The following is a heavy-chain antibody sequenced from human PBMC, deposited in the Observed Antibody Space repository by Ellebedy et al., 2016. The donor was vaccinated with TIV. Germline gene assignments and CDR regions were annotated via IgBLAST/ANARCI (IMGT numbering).Heavy chain of an antibody. V-gene: IGHV3-48*03. D-gene: IGHD2-8*02. CDR3: AKWDSSGAT. J-gene: IGHJ5*02. CDR1: GFTFSTYE. Sequence: GGSLRLSCAASGFTFSTYEMNWVRQAPGKGLEWISYISSGSNTIYYADSVKGRFSISRDNARSSLSLQMSSLRAEDTAVYYCAKWDSSGATWGQGTLVTVSS. CDR2: ISSGSNTI.